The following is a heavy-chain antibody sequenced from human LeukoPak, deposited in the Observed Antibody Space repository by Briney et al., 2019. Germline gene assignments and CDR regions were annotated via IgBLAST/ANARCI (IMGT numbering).Heavy chain of an antibody. CDR3: ARDVYYDSSGYQDYYYYYYMDV. CDR1: GGTFSSYA. D-gene: IGHD3-22*01. J-gene: IGHJ6*03. Sequence: SVKVSCKASGGTFSSYAISWVRQAPGQGLEWMGGIIPIFGTANYAQKFQGRVTITADESTSTAYMELSSLRSEDTAVYYCARDVYYDSSGYQDYYYYYYMDVWGKGTTVTVSS. CDR2: IIPIFGTA. V-gene: IGHV1-69*13.